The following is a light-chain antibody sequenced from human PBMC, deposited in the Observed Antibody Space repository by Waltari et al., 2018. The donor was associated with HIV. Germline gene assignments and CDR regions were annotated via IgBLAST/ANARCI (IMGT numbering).Light chain of an antibody. CDR1: SSDIGGNYS. V-gene: IGLV2-14*01. CDR3: LSYTITNTLV. J-gene: IGLJ3*02. CDR2: AVT. Sequence: QSALTQSASVSGSPGQSITISCTGTSSDIGGNYSVPWYQQLPGKAPKLMIYAVTYRPSGVSNRFSGSKSGNTASLTISGLQGEDEADYYCLSYTITNTLVFGGGTKLTVL.